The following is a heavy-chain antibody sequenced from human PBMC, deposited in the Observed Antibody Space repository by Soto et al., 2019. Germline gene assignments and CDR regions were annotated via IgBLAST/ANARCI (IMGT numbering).Heavy chain of an antibody. CDR2: ISYDGSNK. CDR1: GFTFSRNA. J-gene: IGHJ4*02. V-gene: IGHV3-30*18. D-gene: IGHD2-15*01. CDR3: AKKAGDCSGGSCYIFDY. Sequence: GGSLRLSCAASGFTFSRNAMHWVRQAPGKGLEWVAVISYDGSNKYYADSVKGRFTISRDNSKNTLYLQMNSLRAEDTAVYYCAKKAGDCSGGSCYIFDYWGQGTLVTVSS.